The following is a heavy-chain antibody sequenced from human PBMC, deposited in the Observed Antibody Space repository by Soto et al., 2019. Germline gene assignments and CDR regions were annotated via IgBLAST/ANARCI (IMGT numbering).Heavy chain of an antibody. D-gene: IGHD6-6*01. CDR1: GYTFTSYA. CDR2: INAGNGNT. V-gene: IGHV1-3*01. CDR3: ASGEYSSSYDY. Sequence: ASVKVSCKASGYTFTSYAMHWVRQAPGQRLEWMGWINAGNGNTKYSRKFQGRVTITRDTSASTAYMELSSLRSEDTAVYYCASGEYSSSYDYWGHGTLVTVSS. J-gene: IGHJ4*01.